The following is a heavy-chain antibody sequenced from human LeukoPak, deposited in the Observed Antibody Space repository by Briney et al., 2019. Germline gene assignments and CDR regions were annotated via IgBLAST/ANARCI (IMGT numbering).Heavy chain of an antibody. V-gene: IGHV3-23*01. D-gene: IGHD4-17*01. CDR2: IGGSGTYA. Sequence: PGGSLRLSCVASGFTFATYAMTWVRLTPGKGLEWVASIGGSGTYANYADSVRGRFTISRDNSKDTLYLQLNSLRAEDTAVYYCGRDPNGDYVGAFEFWGQGTLVSVSS. CDR1: GFTFATYA. CDR3: GRDPNGDYVGAFEF. J-gene: IGHJ3*01.